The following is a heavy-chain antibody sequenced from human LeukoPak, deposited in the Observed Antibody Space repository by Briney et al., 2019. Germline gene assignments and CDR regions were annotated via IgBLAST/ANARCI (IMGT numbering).Heavy chain of an antibody. Sequence: GESLKISCKGSGYSFTSYWIGWVAQLPGKGREWMGIIYPGESDTRYSPSFQGQVTISADKSISTAYLQWSSLKASDTAMYYCARPKGVDTAMVTGSYYFDYWGQGTLVTVSS. D-gene: IGHD5-18*01. J-gene: IGHJ4*02. CDR2: IYPGESDT. CDR1: GYSFTSYW. V-gene: IGHV5-51*01. CDR3: ARPKGVDTAMVTGSYYFDY.